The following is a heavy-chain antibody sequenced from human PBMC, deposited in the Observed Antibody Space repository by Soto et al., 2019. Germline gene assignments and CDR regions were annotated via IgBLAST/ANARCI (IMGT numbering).Heavy chain of an antibody. CDR3: ARDRTLYDFWSGYYGY. V-gene: IGHV3-48*01. J-gene: IGHJ4*02. Sequence: GGSLRLSCAASGFTFSSYSMNWVRQAPGKGLEWVSYISSSSSTIYYADSVKGRFTISRDNAKNSLYLQMNSLRAEDTAVYYCARDRTLYDFWSGYYGYWGQETLVTVSS. D-gene: IGHD3-3*01. CDR2: ISSSSSTI. CDR1: GFTFSSYS.